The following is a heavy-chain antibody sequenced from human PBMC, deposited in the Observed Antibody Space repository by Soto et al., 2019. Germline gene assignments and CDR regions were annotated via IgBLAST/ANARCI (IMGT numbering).Heavy chain of an antibody. CDR2: ISSTSRII. CDR1: GFSFSAYS. CDR3: ARDLGSYVFDY. D-gene: IGHD3-10*01. Sequence: EVQLVESGGGLVQPGGSLRLSCAASGFSFSAYSMNWVRQAPGKGLEWVSYISSTSRIIYYADSVKGRFTISRDNAKNSLYLQMNSLRAEDTAVYYCARDLGSYVFDYWGQGTLVTVSS. V-gene: IGHV3-48*04. J-gene: IGHJ4*02.